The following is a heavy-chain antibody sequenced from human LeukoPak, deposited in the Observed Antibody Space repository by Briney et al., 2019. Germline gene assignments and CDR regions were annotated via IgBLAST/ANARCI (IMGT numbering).Heavy chain of an antibody. D-gene: IGHD1-26*01. V-gene: IGHV3-21*01. Sequence: PGGSLRLSCAASGFTFSSYSMNWVRQAPGKGLEWVSSISSISTYIYYADSVKGRFTISRDNAKNSLYLQMNSLRAEDTAVYYCARLSGNYLSYYFDYWGQGTLVTVSS. J-gene: IGHJ4*02. CDR2: ISSISTYI. CDR3: ARLSGNYLSYYFDY. CDR1: GFTFSSYS.